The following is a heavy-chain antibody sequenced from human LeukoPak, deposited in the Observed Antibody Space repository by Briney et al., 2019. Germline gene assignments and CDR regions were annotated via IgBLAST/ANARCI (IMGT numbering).Heavy chain of an antibody. V-gene: IGHV1-69*06. CDR1: GYSFSSYD. Sequence: ASVKVSCKASGYSFSSYDISWVRQAPGQGLEWMGQIVPIFGSANYAQKFQGRVTITADKSTNTVYMEVSRLTSEDTAVYYCARVGDYGANSAMVMTPWGQGTLVTVSS. CDR2: IVPIFGSA. D-gene: IGHD4-23*01. CDR3: ARVGDYGANSAMVMTP. J-gene: IGHJ4*02.